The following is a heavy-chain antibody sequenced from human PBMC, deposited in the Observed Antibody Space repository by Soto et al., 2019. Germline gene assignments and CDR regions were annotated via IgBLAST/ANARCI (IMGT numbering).Heavy chain of an antibody. Sequence: QLQLQESGPGLVKPSETLSLTCTVSGGSISSSSYYWGRIRQPPGKGLEWIGSIYYSGSTYYNPSLKSRVTISVDTSKNQFSLKLSSVTAADTAVYYCARPTSGIIAVAGTGGGNWFDPWGQGTLVTVSS. V-gene: IGHV4-39*01. J-gene: IGHJ5*02. CDR1: GGSISSSSYY. CDR2: IYYSGST. CDR3: ARPTSGIIAVAGTGGGNWFDP. D-gene: IGHD6-19*01.